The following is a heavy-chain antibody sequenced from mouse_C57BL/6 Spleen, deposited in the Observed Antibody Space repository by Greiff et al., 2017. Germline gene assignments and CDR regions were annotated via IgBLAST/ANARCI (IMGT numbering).Heavy chain of an antibody. Sequence: EVQLQQSGPVLVKPGASVKMSCKASGYTFTDYYMNWVKQSHGKSLEWIGVINPYNGGTSYNQKFKGKATLTVDKSSSTAYMELNSLTSEDSAVYYCARGGYYGSRGHLAYWGQGTLVTVSA. J-gene: IGHJ3*01. CDR3: ARGGYYGSRGHLAY. CDR2: INPYNGGT. V-gene: IGHV1-19*01. D-gene: IGHD1-1*01. CDR1: GYTFTDYY.